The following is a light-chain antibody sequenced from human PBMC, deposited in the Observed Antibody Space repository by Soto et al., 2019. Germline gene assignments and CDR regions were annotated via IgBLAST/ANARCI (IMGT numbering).Light chain of an antibody. CDR2: KAS. Sequence: DVKMSQSPSTLSAYVGDRVTVTCRASQSIGNWLAWYQQKPGKAPNLLIYKASTLESGVPSRFSGSGSGTEFTLTINSLQPDDFATYYCQQYHIYSGTFGQGTKVAIK. V-gene: IGKV1-5*03. CDR3: QQYHIYSGT. CDR1: QSIGNW. J-gene: IGKJ1*01.